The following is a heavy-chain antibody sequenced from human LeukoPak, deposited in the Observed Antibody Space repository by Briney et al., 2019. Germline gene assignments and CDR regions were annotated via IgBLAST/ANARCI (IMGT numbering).Heavy chain of an antibody. V-gene: IGHV3-48*04. J-gene: IGHJ6*03. CDR1: EFTIVRYA. CDR3: VRDPSYGSSWYYYMDV. D-gene: IGHD6-13*01. CDR2: ISSSSFKI. Sequence: GGSLRLSCAASEFTIVRYAMNWVRQAPGKGLEWVSFISSSSFKIGYADSVKGRFTISRDNSKNSLYLQMDSPRVEDTAVYYCVRDPSYGSSWYYYMDVWGKGTTATVSS.